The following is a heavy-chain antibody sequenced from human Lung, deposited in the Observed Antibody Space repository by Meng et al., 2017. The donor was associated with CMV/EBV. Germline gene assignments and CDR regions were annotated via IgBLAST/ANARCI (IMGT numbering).Heavy chain of an antibody. CDR1: GFTFSNYA. D-gene: IGHD1-14*01. J-gene: IGHJ5*02. Sequence: GGSLRLSCAASGFTFSNYAMSWVRQAPGKGLEWVAVIYAGGRSAYYAESVKGRFTIFRDGSKNTVYLEMNSMRAEDTALYYCAKDSTYNAWGQGTLVTVSS. CDR2: IYAGGRSA. V-gene: IGHV3-23*03. CDR3: AKDSTYNA.